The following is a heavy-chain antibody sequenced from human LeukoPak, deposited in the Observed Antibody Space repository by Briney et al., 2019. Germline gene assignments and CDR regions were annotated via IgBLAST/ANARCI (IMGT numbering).Heavy chain of an antibody. CDR1: GFTFNNYG. J-gene: IGHJ5*02. Sequence: PGGTLRLSCAASGFTFNNYGMSWVRQAPGKGLEWVSGISGSGGSTYYADSVKGRFTISRDNSKNTLFLQMNSLRAEDTAVYYCARDILTGYPIAPWGQGTLVTVSS. CDR3: ARDILTGYPIAP. CDR2: ISGSGGST. V-gene: IGHV3-23*01. D-gene: IGHD3-9*01.